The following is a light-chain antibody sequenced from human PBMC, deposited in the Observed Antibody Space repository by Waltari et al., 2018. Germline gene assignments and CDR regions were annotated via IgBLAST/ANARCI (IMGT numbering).Light chain of an antibody. CDR2: EVN. V-gene: IGLV2-8*01. Sequence: QSALTQPPSASGSPGQSVTISCTGTSSDVGGYTYVSWYQQHPGKVPKLIIYEVNKRPSGVPDRFSGTKSGNTASLTVSGLQAEDESDYYCFSYAGSDTFVFGSGTRITVL. CDR1: SSDVGGYTY. CDR3: FSYAGSDTFV. J-gene: IGLJ1*01.